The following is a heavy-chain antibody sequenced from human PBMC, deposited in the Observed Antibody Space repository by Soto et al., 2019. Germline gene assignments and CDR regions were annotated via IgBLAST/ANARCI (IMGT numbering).Heavy chain of an antibody. CDR3: AKPEDIVVVVAATLDY. CDR2: ISYDGSNK. Sequence: QVQLVESGGGVVQPGRSLRLSCAASGFTFSSYGMHWVRQAPGKGLEWVAVISYDGSNKYYEDSVKGRFTISRDNSKNTLYLQMNSLRAEDTAVYYCAKPEDIVVVVAATLDYWRQGTLVTVSS. CDR1: GFTFSSYG. D-gene: IGHD2-15*01. J-gene: IGHJ4*02. V-gene: IGHV3-30*18.